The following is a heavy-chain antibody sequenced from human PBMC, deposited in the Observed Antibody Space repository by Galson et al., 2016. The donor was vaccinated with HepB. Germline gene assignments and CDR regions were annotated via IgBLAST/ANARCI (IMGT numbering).Heavy chain of an antibody. CDR2: IKQDGTEI. Sequence: SLRLSCAASGFTFSVYSMNWVRQAPGKGLEWVANIKQDGTEIYYMDSVKGRFTISRDNAKDSLYLQMDGLTAEDTAVYYCAKGALEYNDFWSGSYSGIPPDYLDYWGQGALLTVSS. D-gene: IGHD3-3*01. CDR1: GFTFSVYS. J-gene: IGHJ4*02. CDR3: AKGALEYNDFWSGSYSGIPPDYLDY. V-gene: IGHV3-7*03.